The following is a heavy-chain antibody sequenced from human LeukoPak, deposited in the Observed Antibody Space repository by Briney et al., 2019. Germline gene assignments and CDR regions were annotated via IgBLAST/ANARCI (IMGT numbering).Heavy chain of an antibody. CDR1: GGSINSYY. J-gene: IGHJ6*03. CDR3: ARDRGWDSNYHYYYMDV. D-gene: IGHD6-19*01. V-gene: IGHV4-4*07. CDR2: MYTSGST. Sequence: QTSETLSLTCTVSGGSINSYYWSWIRQPAGKGLEWIGRMYTSGSTNNNPSLKSRVTMSVDTSKNQFSLKPSSVTAADTAVYYCARDRGWDSNYHYYYMDVWGKGTTVTVSS.